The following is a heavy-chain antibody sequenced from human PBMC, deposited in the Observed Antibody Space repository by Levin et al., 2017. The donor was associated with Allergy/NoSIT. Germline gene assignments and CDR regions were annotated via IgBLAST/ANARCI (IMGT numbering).Heavy chain of an antibody. CDR1: GFSLSTSGMC. CDR3: ARMLCARQYNWFDP. Sequence: QTLSLTCTFSGFSLSTSGMCVSWIRQPPGKALEWLALIDWDDDKYYSTSLKTRLTISKDTSKNQVVLTMTNMDPVDTATYYCARMLCARQYNWFDPWGQGTLVTVSS. V-gene: IGHV2-70*01. CDR2: IDWDDDK. D-gene: IGHD6-6*01. J-gene: IGHJ5*02.